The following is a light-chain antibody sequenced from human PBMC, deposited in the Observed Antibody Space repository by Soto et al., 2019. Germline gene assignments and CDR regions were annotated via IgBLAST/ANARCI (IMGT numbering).Light chain of an antibody. CDR3: CSYTSSSTYV. V-gene: IGLV2-14*01. J-gene: IGLJ1*01. CDR1: GSDVGAYNY. CDR2: DVV. Sequence: QSALTQPASVSGSPGQSITISCTGTGSDVGAYNYVSWYQQCPGKAPKLKIYDVVNRPSGVSNRFSGSKSGNTAALIIFGLQAEDEADYYCCSYTSSSTYVFGTGTKVTVL.